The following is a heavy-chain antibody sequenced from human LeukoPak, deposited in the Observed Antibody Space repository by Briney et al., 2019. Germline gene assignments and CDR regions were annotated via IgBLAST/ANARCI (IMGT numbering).Heavy chain of an antibody. V-gene: IGHV3-30*18. CDR3: AKDRGSSGWDDFDY. Sequence: GRSLRLSCAASGFTFSSYGMHWVRQAPGKGLEWVAVISYDGSNKYYADSVKGRFTISRDNSENTLYLQMNSLRAEDTAVYYCAKDRGSSGWDDFDYWGQGTLVTVSS. CDR2: ISYDGSNK. D-gene: IGHD6-19*01. CDR1: GFTFSSYG. J-gene: IGHJ4*02.